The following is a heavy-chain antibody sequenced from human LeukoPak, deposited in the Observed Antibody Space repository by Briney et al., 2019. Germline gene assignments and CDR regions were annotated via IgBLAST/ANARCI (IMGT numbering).Heavy chain of an antibody. D-gene: IGHD5-18*01. CDR1: GGSISSGSYY. Sequence: SPTLSLTGTVSGGSISSGSYYWRWIRQPAGKGLEWIGRIYTSGSTNYNPSLKGRVTISVDTSKNQFSLKLSSVTAADTAVYYCARGSRLDTAMVRGGYYYMDVWGKGTTVTVSS. CDR2: IYTSGST. CDR3: ARGSRLDTAMVRGGYYYMDV. V-gene: IGHV4-61*02. J-gene: IGHJ6*03.